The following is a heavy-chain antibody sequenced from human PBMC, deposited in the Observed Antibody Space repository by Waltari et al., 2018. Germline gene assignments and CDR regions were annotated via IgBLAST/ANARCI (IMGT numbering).Heavy chain of an antibody. CDR3: ARDRRVYDSSGKGDLNWFDP. D-gene: IGHD3-22*01. CDR2: INHSGST. V-gene: IGHV4-34*01. Sequence: QVQLQQWGAGLLKPSETLSLTCAVYGGSFSGYFWSWIRTPPGQGREWIGEINHSGSTNYNPSLKSRVTISVDTSKNQFSLKLSSVTAADTAVYYCARDRRVYDSSGKGDLNWFDPWGQGTLVTVSS. J-gene: IGHJ5*02. CDR1: GGSFSGYF.